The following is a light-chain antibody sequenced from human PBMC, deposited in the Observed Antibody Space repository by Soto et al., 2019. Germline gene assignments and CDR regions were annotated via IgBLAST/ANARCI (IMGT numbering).Light chain of an antibody. CDR3: QQYGVSPT. CDR1: QSLNFNF. V-gene: IGKV3-20*01. Sequence: EIVLTQSPGTLSLFPGERATVSCTASQSLNFNFLGWYQKKSGQDPRLLIYAESTRATGIPDRFSGSGSGIDFTLTISRLEPEDSAVYYRQQYGVSPTFGGGTKVDI. CDR2: AES. J-gene: IGKJ4*01.